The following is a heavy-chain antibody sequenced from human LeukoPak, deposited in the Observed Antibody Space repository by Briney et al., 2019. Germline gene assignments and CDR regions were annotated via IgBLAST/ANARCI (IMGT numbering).Heavy chain of an antibody. J-gene: IGHJ4*02. Sequence: SVKVSCKASGGTFSNYAINWVRQAPGQGLEWMGGIIPIFGTTNYAQKFQGRVTITADESTSAAYMELSSLTSEDTAVYYCARETNYYDSSGYYHNFDYWGQGTLVTVSS. CDR1: GGTFSNYA. CDR2: IIPIFGTT. V-gene: IGHV1-69*01. CDR3: ARETNYYDSSGYYHNFDY. D-gene: IGHD3-22*01.